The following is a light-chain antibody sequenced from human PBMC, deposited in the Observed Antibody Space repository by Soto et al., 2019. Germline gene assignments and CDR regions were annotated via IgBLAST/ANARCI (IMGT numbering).Light chain of an antibody. CDR3: QQYGSSHWT. Sequence: ESVLTQSPGTLSLSPGERATLSCRARQRITSNYLAWYQLKPGQPPRLLIYGASSRATGIPDRFSGSGSGTDFTLTISRLEPEDSAVYYCQQYGSSHWTFGQGTKVEIK. J-gene: IGKJ1*01. V-gene: IGKV3-20*01. CDR2: GAS. CDR1: QRITSNY.